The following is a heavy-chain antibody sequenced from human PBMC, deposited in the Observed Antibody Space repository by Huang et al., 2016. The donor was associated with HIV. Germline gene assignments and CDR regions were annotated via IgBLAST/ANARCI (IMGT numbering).Heavy chain of an antibody. V-gene: IGHV3-30*18. D-gene: IGHD6-13*01. CDR1: GFTFSSYG. J-gene: IGHJ4*02. CDR2: MSYDGSNK. CDR3: AKGPMGGDSSSSGYAY. Sequence: QVQLVESGGGVVQPGRSLRLSCAASGFTFSSYGMPWVRQAPGKGLEWGAVMSYDGSNKYYADSVKGRFTISRDNSKNTLYLQMNSLRAEDTAVYYCAKGPMGGDSSSSGYAYWGQGTLVTVSS.